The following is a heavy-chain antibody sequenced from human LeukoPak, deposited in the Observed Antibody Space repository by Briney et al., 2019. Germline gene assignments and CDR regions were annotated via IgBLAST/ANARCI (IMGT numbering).Heavy chain of an antibody. D-gene: IGHD3-3*01. V-gene: IGHV4-59*08. Sequence: SETLSLTCTVSGGSISSYYWSWIRQPPGKGLEWIGYIYYSGSTNYIPSLKSRVTISVDTSKNQFSLKLSSVTAADTAVYYCATGRFLEWPLDYWGQGALMTVSS. CDR1: GGSISSYY. CDR2: IYYSGST. J-gene: IGHJ4*02. CDR3: ATGRFLEWPLDY.